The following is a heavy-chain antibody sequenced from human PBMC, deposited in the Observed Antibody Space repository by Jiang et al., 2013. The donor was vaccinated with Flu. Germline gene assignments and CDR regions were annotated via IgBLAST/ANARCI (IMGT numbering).Heavy chain of an antibody. Sequence: NPSLKSRVTISVDTSKNQFSLKLSSVTAADTAVYYCARGVNCSGGSCYPRKYYYYYYGMDVWGQGTTVTVSS. J-gene: IGHJ6*02. V-gene: IGHV4-34*01. CDR3: ARGVNCSGGSCYPRKYYYYYYGMDV. D-gene: IGHD2-15*01.